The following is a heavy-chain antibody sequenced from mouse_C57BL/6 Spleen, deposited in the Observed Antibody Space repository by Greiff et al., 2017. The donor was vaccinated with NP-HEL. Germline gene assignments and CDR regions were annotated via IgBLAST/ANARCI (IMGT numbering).Heavy chain of an antibody. Sequence: VQLKQSGPGLVQPSQSLSITCTVSGFSLTSYGVHWVRQSPGKGLEWLGVIWSGGSTDYNAAFISRLSISKDNSKRQVFFKMNSLQADDTAIYYCARMGKIYDGYYYAMDYWGQGTSVTVSS. J-gene: IGHJ4*01. D-gene: IGHD2-3*01. CDR2: IWSGGST. V-gene: IGHV2-2*01. CDR3: ARMGKIYDGYYYAMDY. CDR1: GFSLTSYG.